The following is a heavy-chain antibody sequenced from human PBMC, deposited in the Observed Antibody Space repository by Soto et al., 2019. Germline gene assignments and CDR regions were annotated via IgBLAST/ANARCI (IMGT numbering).Heavy chain of an antibody. V-gene: IGHV4-61*01. CDR2: IYYSGST. D-gene: IGHD5-12*01. J-gene: IGHJ4*02. CDR3: ARDQEDGYNGFDY. Sequence: SETLSLTCTVSGGSVSSGSYYWSWIRQPPGKGLEWIGYIYYSGSTNYNPSLKSRVTISVDTSKNQFSLKLSSVTAADTAVYYCARDQEDGYNGFDYWGQGTLVTVSS. CDR1: GGSVSSGSYY.